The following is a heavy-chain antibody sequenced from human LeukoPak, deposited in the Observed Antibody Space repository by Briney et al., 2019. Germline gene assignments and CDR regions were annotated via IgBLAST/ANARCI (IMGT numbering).Heavy chain of an antibody. Sequence: PSGTLSLTCAVSGGSISSSNWWSWVRQPPGKGLEWIGYIYYSGSTNYNPSLKSRVTISVDTSKDQFSLKLSSVTAADTAVYYCASSPGYSSSWYVDYWGQGTLVTVSS. CDR2: IYYSGST. CDR3: ASSPGYSSSWYVDY. V-gene: IGHV4-4*02. J-gene: IGHJ4*02. D-gene: IGHD6-13*01. CDR1: GGSISSSNW.